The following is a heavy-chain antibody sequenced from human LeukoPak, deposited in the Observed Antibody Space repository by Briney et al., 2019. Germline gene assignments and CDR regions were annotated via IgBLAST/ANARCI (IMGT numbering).Heavy chain of an antibody. CDR3: AREGPHSTGWYYFDC. D-gene: IGHD6-19*01. J-gene: IGHJ4*02. V-gene: IGHV4-39*07. CDR1: GFTFSSYA. CDR2: IYYSGST. Sequence: GSLRLSCAASGFTFSSYAMSWVRQPPGKGLEWIGSIYYSGSTYDNPSLKSRVTMSVDTSKNQFSLKLTPVTAADTAVYYCAREGPHSTGWYYFDCWGQGTLVTVSS.